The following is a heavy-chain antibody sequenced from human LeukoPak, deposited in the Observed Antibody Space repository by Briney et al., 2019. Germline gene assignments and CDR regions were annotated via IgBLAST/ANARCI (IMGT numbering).Heavy chain of an antibody. CDR3: APTSYSSSSVFFDF. CDR1: GFSLSTSGMC. CDR2: IDWDDDT. Sequence: SGPTLVNPTQTLTLACTFSGFSLSTSGMCVSWIRQPPGKALEWLARIDWDDDTYYSTSLKTRLTISKDTSKNQVVLTMINMDPVDTATYYCAPTSYSSSSVFFDFWGQGTLVTVSS. J-gene: IGHJ4*02. V-gene: IGHV2-70*11. D-gene: IGHD6-6*01.